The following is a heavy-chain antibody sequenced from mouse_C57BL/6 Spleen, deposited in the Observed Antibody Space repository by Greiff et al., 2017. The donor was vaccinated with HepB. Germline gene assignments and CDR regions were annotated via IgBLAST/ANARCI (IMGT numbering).Heavy chain of an antibody. Sequence: EVQLQQSGPVLVKPGASVKMSCKASGYTFTDYYMNWVQQTPGKSLEWIGVINPYNGGTSYNQKFKGKATLTVDKSSSTDYMELNSMTSEDSAVYYCARRGIYYDYDEDYSAMDYWGQGTSVTVSS. J-gene: IGHJ4*01. CDR1: GYTFTDYY. CDR3: ARRGIYYDYDEDYSAMDY. CDR2: INPYNGGT. V-gene: IGHV1-19*01. D-gene: IGHD2-4*01.